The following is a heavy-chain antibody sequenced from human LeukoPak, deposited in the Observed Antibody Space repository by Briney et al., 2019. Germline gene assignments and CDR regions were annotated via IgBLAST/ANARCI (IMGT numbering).Heavy chain of an antibody. D-gene: IGHD3-3*01. CDR1: GYTFTSYF. CDR3: ARGDHVRIYAESAFDI. J-gene: IGHJ3*02. CDR2: INPSGGST. V-gene: IGHV1-46*01. Sequence: ASVKVSCKSYGYTFTSYFMHWVRQAPGQGLEWMGIINPSGGSTNYAQKFQGRVTMTRDTSTSTVYMELSRLRSEDTAVYYCARGDHVRIYAESAFDIWGQGTKVTVSS.